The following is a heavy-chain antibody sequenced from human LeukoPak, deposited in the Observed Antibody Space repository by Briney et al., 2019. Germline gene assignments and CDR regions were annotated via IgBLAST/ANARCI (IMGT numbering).Heavy chain of an antibody. V-gene: IGHV3-30*04. CDR2: RSYDGSNK. D-gene: IGHD3-10*01. Sequence: GSLRLSCAASGFTFSSYAMHWVRQAPGKGLEWVAVRSYDGSNKYYADSVKGRFTISRDNSKNTLYLQMNSLRAEDTAVYYCARVTPHPGNYYYGMDVWGQGTRSPSP. J-gene: IGHJ6*02. CDR3: ARVTPHPGNYYYGMDV. CDR1: GFTFSSYA.